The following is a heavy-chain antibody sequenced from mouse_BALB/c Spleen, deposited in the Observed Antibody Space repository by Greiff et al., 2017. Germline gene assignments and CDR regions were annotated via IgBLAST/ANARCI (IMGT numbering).Heavy chain of an antibody. Sequence: VQLQQFGAELVKPGASVKISCKASGYTFTDYNMYWVKQSHGKSLEWIGDSNPNYDSTSYNQKFKGKATLTVDKSSSTAYMELRSLTSEDTAVYYCERAVRGYYCAMDYWGQGTSVTVSS. CDR2: SNPNYDST. D-gene: IGHD2-14*01. J-gene: IGHJ4*01. V-gene: IGHV1-18*01. CDR3: ERAVRGYYCAMDY. CDR1: GYTFTDYN.